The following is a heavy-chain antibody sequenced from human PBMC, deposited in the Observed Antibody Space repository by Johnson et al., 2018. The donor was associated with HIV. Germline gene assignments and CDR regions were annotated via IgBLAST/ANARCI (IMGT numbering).Heavy chain of an antibody. J-gene: IGHJ3*02. CDR3: AREWLYGGDCYSRAFDS. CDR2: VNQDGSAK. Sequence: VQLVESGGGVVRPGGSLRLSCAGSGFIFDDYDMTWVRQAPGKGLEYVANVNQDGSAKFYVDSVKGRFTISRDNSKNTLYLQMNRLRAEDTAVYYCAREWLYGGDCYSRAFDSWGQGTMVTVSS. CDR1: GFIFDDYD. V-gene: IGHV3-7*03. D-gene: IGHD2-21*02.